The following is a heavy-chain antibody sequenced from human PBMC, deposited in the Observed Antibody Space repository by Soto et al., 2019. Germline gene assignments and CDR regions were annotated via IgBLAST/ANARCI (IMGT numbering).Heavy chain of an antibody. J-gene: IGHJ4*02. Sequence: GGSLRLSCAVSGFTFSNYAMTWVRQAPGKGLEWVSAIGSSDGSTTNYADSVKGRFTVSRDNARNTLHLQMNSLRAEDTAVYYCATAEVDYWGPGTLVTVSS. CDR1: GFTFSNYA. V-gene: IGHV3-74*01. CDR3: ATAEVDY. CDR2: IGSSDGSTT.